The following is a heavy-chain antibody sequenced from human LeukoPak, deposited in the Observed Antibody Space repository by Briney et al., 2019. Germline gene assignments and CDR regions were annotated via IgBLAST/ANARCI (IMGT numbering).Heavy chain of an antibody. D-gene: IGHD1-26*01. CDR3: ARSAVGTSCCTAVDY. CDR1: GFTFSTYA. J-gene: IGHJ4*02. CDR2: ISTSGDRT. V-gene: IGHV3-23*01. Sequence: GSLRLSCAASGFTFSTYAMTWVRQAPGKGLEWVSGISTSGDRTYYADSVKGRFTISRGNSKNTLYLQMNSLRAEDTAEYYCARSAVGTSCCTAVDYWGQGTLVTVSS.